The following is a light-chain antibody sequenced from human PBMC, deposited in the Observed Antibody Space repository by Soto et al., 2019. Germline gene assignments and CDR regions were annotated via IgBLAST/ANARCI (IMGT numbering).Light chain of an antibody. Sequence: QPVLTQSPSASASLGASVKLTCTLSSGHSSYAIAWHQQQPEKGPRYLMKLNSDGSHSKWDGIPDRFSGSSSGAERYLTISRLQSEDEADYSCQTWGTGIRVFGGGTKLTVL. CDR2: LNSDGSH. V-gene: IGLV4-69*01. CDR3: QTWGTGIRV. J-gene: IGLJ2*01. CDR1: SGHSSYA.